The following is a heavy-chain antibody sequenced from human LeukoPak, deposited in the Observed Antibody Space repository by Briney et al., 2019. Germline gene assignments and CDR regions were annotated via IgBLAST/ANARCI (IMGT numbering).Heavy chain of an antibody. Sequence: GGSLRLSCAASGFTFGDYGMSWVRQVPGKGLEWVSGINWNGGSTGYADSVKGRFTISRDNAKNSLFLQMDSLRAEDTAVYYCARRGYCSSTSCYAAFDYWGQGTLVTVSS. V-gene: IGHV3-20*04. D-gene: IGHD2-2*01. J-gene: IGHJ4*02. CDR1: GFTFGDYG. CDR2: INWNGGST. CDR3: ARRGYCSSTSCYAAFDY.